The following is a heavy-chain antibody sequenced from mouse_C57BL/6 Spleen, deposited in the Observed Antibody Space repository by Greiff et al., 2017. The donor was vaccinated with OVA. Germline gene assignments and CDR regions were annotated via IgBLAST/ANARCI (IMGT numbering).Heavy chain of an antibody. Sequence: EVQLQQSGPELVKPGASVKISCKASGYTFTDYYMNWVKQSHGKSLEWIGDINPNNGGTSYNQQFKGKATLTVDKSSSTAYMELRSLTSEDSAVYYCARSGLLPWFAYWGQGTLVTVSA. D-gene: IGHD2-3*01. V-gene: IGHV1-26*01. CDR3: ARSGLLPWFAY. CDR1: GYTFTDYY. J-gene: IGHJ3*01. CDR2: INPNNGGT.